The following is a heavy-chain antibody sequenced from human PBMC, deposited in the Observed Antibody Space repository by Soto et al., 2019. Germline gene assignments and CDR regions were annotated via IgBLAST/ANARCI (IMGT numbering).Heavy chain of an antibody. CDR2: INAGNGNT. CDR3: ARDDSGSSSWFDP. J-gene: IGHJ5*02. Sequence: GASVKVSCKASGYTFTSYAMHWVRQAPGQRLEWMGWINAGNGNTKYSQKFQGRVTITRDTSTSTAYMELRSLRSDDTAVYYCARDDSGSSSWFDPWGQGTLVTVSS. V-gene: IGHV1-3*01. CDR1: GYTFTSYA. D-gene: IGHD1-26*01.